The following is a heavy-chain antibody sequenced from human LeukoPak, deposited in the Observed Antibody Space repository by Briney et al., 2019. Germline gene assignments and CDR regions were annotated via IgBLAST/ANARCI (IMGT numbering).Heavy chain of an antibody. CDR2: IYYSGST. D-gene: IGHD3-22*01. V-gene: IGHV4-59*01. J-gene: IGHJ6*03. CDR3: AREVYDSSGYYSQDYYYMDV. CDR1: GGSISSYY. Sequence: SETLSLTCTVSGGSISSYYWSWIRQPPGKGLEWIGYIYYSGSTNYNPSLKSRVTISVDTSKNQFSLKLSSVTAADTAVYYCAREVYDSSGYYSQDYYYMDVWGKGTTVTVSS.